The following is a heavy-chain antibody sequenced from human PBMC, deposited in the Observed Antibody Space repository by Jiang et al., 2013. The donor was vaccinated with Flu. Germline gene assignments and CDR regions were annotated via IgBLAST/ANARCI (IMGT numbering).Heavy chain of an antibody. V-gene: IGHV4-59*11. J-gene: IGHJ4*01. Sequence: GSGLVKPSQTLSLTCTVSGGSISSHYWSWIRQPPGKSLEWIGYVFYSGTTNYNPSLKSRVTISIDTSKNQFSLKLTSVTAADTAIYYCASEIGRYFDQWGHGTLVTRSPQ. CDR1: GGSISSHY. CDR2: VFYSGTT. D-gene: IGHD1-1*01. CDR3: ASEIGRYFDQ.